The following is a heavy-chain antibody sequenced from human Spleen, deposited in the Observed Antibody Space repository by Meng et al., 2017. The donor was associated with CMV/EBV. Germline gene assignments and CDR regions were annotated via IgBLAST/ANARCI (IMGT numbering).Heavy chain of an antibody. CDR3: AQKRDAYNR. Sequence: IPLKVSCPTLVKPQQTLTLTCTFSGSSLNSSGLGVGWIRQPPGKALEWLALIYWDDDNLYSPSLKSRLTITKDTSRNQVVLTMTNMDPVDAATYYCAQKRDAYNRWGQGTLVTVSS. V-gene: IGHV2-5*02. CDR1: GSSLNSSGLG. D-gene: IGHD5-24*01. J-gene: IGHJ4*02. CDR2: IYWDDDN.